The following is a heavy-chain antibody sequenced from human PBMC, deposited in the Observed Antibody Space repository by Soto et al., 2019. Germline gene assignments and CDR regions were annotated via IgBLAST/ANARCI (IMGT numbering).Heavy chain of an antibody. CDR3: TRDRQLVQDWFDP. D-gene: IGHD6-13*01. V-gene: IGHV3-21*01. J-gene: IGHJ5*02. CDR1: GFTFSTYN. CDR2: ISSGGEYR. Sequence: EVQLVESGGGLAKPGGSLRLSCVASGFTFSTYNMNWVRQAPGKGREWVSFISSGGEYRYYADSVKGRFNISRDNAQNSLYLHLNSLRAEDTAVYYCTRDRQLVQDWFDPWGQGTPVTVSS.